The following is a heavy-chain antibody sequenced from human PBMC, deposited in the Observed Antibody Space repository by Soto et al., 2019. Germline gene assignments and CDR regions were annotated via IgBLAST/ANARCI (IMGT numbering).Heavy chain of an antibody. D-gene: IGHD4-4*01. Sequence: PSETLSLTCAVYGGSFSGYYWSWIRQPPGKGLEWIGEINHSGSTNYNPSLKSRVTISVDTSKNQFSLKLSSVTAADTAVYYCARSTPLRGIVGPRYLVTRYGMDVWGQGTTVTVSS. CDR2: INHSGST. CDR3: ARSTPLRGIVGPRYLVTRYGMDV. CDR1: GGSFSGYY. V-gene: IGHV4-34*01. J-gene: IGHJ6*02.